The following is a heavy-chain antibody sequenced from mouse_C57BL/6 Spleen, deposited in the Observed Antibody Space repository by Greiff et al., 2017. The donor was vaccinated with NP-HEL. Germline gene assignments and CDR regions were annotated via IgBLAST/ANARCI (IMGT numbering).Heavy chain of an antibody. CDR3: ARGYGSSYKDYFDY. D-gene: IGHD1-1*01. V-gene: IGHV1-39*01. CDR1: GYSFTDYN. J-gene: IGHJ2*01. CDR2: INPNYGTT. Sequence: EVQLQQSGPELVKPGASVKISCKASGYSFTDYNMNWVKQSNGKSLEWIGVINPNYGTTSYNQKFKGKATLTVDQSSSTAYMQLNSLTSEDSAVFYCARGYGSSYKDYFDYWGQGTTLTVSS.